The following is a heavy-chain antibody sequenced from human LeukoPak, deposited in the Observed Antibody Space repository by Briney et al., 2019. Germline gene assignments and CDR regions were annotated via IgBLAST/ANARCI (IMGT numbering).Heavy chain of an antibody. CDR2: IYYSGST. CDR1: GGSIRSYY. J-gene: IGHJ4*02. CDR3: ARSQWLVSVGFDY. Sequence: SETLSLTXTVSGGSIRSYYWSWIRQPPGKGLEWIGYIYYSGSTNYNPSLKSRVTISVDTSKNQFSLKLSSVTAADTAVYYCARSQWLVSVGFDYWGQGTLVTVSS. V-gene: IGHV4-59*01. D-gene: IGHD6-19*01.